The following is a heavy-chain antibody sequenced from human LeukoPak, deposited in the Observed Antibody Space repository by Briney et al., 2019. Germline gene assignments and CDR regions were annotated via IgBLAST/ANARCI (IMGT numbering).Heavy chain of an antibody. Sequence: GGSLRLSCAAPGFTFSSYWMSWVRQAPGKGLEWVANIKQDGSEKYYVDSVKGRFTISRDNAKNSLYLQMNSLRAEDTAVYYCARDSSRAWYYYDSSGSTFDPWGQGTLVTVSS. V-gene: IGHV3-7*01. J-gene: IGHJ5*02. CDR2: IKQDGSEK. CDR3: ARDSSRAWYYYDSSGSTFDP. CDR1: GFTFSSYW. D-gene: IGHD3-22*01.